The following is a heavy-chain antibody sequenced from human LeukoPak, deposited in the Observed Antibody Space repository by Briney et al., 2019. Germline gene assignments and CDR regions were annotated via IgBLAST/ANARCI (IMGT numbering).Heavy chain of an antibody. CDR3: ARDAEVGPYDY. CDR1: GFTFSSYS. V-gene: IGHV3-21*04. D-gene: IGHD1-26*01. Sequence: GGSLRLSCAASGFTFSSYSMNWVRQAPGKGLEWVSSISSSGSTIYYADSVKGRFTISRDNAKNSLYLQMNSLRAEDTAVHYCARDAEVGPYDYWGQGTLVTVSS. CDR2: ISSSGSTI. J-gene: IGHJ4*02.